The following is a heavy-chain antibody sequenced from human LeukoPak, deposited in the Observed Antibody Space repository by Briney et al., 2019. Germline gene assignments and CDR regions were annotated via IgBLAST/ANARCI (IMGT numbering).Heavy chain of an antibody. CDR3: ARAPHYYDSSGLGDC. Sequence: GGSLRLSCAASGFTFSSYAMNWVRQAPGRGLEWVSYISSSGTMIYYADSVKGRFTISRDNAKNSLYLQMNSLRAEDTAVYYCARAPHYYDSSGLGDCWGQGTLVTVSS. D-gene: IGHD3-22*01. V-gene: IGHV3-48*03. J-gene: IGHJ4*02. CDR1: GFTFSSYA. CDR2: ISSSGTMI.